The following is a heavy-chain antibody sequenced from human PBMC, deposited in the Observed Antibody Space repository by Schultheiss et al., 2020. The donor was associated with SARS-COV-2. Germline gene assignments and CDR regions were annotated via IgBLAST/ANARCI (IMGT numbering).Heavy chain of an antibody. J-gene: IGHJ6*02. CDR2: IWYDGSNK. Sequence: GGSLRLSCAASGFNFSSYGMHWVRQAPGKGLEWVAVIWYDGSNKYYADSVKGRFTISRDNSKNTLYLQMNSLRAEDTAVYYCARDRAFAEWPLGMDVWGQGTTVTVSS. CDR3: ARDRAFAEWPLGMDV. CDR1: GFNFSSYG. V-gene: IGHV3-33*01. D-gene: IGHD3-3*01.